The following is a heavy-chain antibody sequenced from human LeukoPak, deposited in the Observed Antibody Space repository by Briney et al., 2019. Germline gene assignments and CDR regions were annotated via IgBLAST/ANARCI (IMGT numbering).Heavy chain of an antibody. CDR3: ARDSPGGGGTEGPDAFDI. CDR1: GGXFNSYA. Sequence: VKVSCXASGGXFNSYAISWVRQAPGQGLEWMGGIIPIFGTANYAQKFQGRVTITADESTSTAYMELSSLRSEDTAVYYCARDSPGGGGTEGPDAFDIWGQGTMVTVSS. V-gene: IGHV1-69*01. D-gene: IGHD2-15*01. CDR2: IIPIFGTA. J-gene: IGHJ3*02.